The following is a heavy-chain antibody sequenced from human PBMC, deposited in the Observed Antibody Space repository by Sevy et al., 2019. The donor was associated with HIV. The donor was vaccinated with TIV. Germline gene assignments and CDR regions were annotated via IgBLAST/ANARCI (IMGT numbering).Heavy chain of an antibody. CDR1: GFSFRETW. CDR2: IKSKSDGGTT. CDR3: TTMGYNGGFDI. D-gene: IGHD3-10*01. Sequence: GGSLRLSCAASGFSFRETWMSWVRQGPGKGLELVGRIKSKSDGGTTDYAAPGKGRFTISRDDSKTTLNLQMNSLKTEDTALYYCTTMGYNGGFDIWGQGTMVTVSS. J-gene: IGHJ3*02. V-gene: IGHV3-15*01.